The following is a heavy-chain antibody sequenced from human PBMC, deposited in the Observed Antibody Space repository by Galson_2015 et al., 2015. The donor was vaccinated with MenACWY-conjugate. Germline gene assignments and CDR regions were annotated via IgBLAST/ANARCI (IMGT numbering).Heavy chain of an antibody. D-gene: IGHD3-3*01. Sequence: SGAEVKKPGESLKISCQASGYSFSSHWIGWARQMPGKGLEWIGIIYPGDSETRYSPSFQGQVTMSADKSTSIAYLQWSSLRSSDTAMYFCAKGGYNFWSTYSSEWGPGTLVIVTS. CDR3: AKGGYNFWSTYSSE. CDR1: GYSFSSHW. CDR2: IYPGDSET. V-gene: IGHV5-51*01. J-gene: IGHJ4*02.